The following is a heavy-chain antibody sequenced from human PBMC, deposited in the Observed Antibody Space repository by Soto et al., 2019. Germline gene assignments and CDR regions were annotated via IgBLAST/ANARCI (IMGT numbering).Heavy chain of an antibody. D-gene: IGHD3-22*01. J-gene: IGHJ3*02. CDR3: ARVSSYYDSSGYYFDAFDI. Sequence: GGSLRLSCAASGFHFSSYSMNWVRQAPGKGLEWVSYISSSSSTIYYADSVKGRFTISRDNAKNSLYLQMNSLRDEDTAVYYCARVSSYYDSSGYYFDAFDIWGQGTMVTVSS. V-gene: IGHV3-48*02. CDR2: ISSSSSTI. CDR1: GFHFSSYS.